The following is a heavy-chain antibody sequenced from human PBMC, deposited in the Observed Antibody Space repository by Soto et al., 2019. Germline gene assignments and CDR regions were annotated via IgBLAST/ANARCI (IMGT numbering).Heavy chain of an antibody. CDR2: IDPSDSYT. J-gene: IGHJ5*02. D-gene: IGHD3-10*01. CDR1: GYSFTSYW. CDR3: ARLTQTKYYYGSASPNWFAP. V-gene: IGHV5-10-1*01. Sequence: PGESLKISCKGSGYSFTSYWISWVRQMPGKGLEWMGRIDPSDSYTNYSPSFQGHVTISADKSISTAYLQWSSLKASDTAMYYCARLTQTKYYYGSASPNWFAPWGQGTLVPVSS.